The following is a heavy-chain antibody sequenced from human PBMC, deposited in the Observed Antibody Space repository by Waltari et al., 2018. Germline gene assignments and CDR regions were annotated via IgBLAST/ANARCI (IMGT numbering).Heavy chain of an antibody. Sequence: QLQLQESGPGLVKPSKTLSLTCSVSGGSISSSNYFWGWIRQPPGKGLEWIGSISYSGSPYYHPSPKGPVNMSVGTSKNPFPLKLGSVAAADTAVYSRARTQWVPLKYYFDYWGQGSLVTVSS. D-gene: IGHD1-1*01. CDR1: GGSISSSNYF. CDR3: ARTQWVPLKYYFDY. V-gene: IGHV4-39*01. CDR2: ISYSGSP. J-gene: IGHJ4*02.